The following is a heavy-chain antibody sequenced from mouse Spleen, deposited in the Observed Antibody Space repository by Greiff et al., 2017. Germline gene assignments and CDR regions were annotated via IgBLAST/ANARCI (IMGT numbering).Heavy chain of an antibody. Sequence: QVQLQQSGPELVRPGVSVKISCKGSSYTFTDYAMHWVKQSHAKSLEWIGVISTYYGNTNYNQKFKGKATMTVDKSSSTAYMELARLTSEDSAVYYCARRGDYRYDDWYFDVWGAGTTVTVSS. CDR1: SYTFTDYA. J-gene: IGHJ1*01. D-gene: IGHD2-14*01. CDR3: ARRGDYRYDDWYFDV. CDR2: ISTYYGNT. V-gene: IGHV1-67*01.